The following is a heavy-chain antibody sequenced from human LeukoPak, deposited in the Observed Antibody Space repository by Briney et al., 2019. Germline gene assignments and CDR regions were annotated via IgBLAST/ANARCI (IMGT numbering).Heavy chain of an antibody. D-gene: IGHD2-15*01. J-gene: IGHJ4*02. CDR1: GFTSTSYS. CDR3: ARGGLGSYYMGDYFDY. CDR2: ISGGGGST. V-gene: IGHV3-23*01. Sequence: GGSLRLSCAASGFTSTSYSMNWVRQAPGKGLEWVSTISGGGGSTYYADSVKGRFTISRDNSKNTPYLQMNSLRAEDTAVYYCARGGLGSYYMGDYFDYWGQGTLVTVSP.